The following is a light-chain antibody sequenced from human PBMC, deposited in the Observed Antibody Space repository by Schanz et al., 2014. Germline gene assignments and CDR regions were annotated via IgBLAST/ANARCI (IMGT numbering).Light chain of an antibody. CDR2: DVS. CDR3: SSYTSISTLNYV. J-gene: IGLJ1*01. CDR1: TSDVGGYNY. V-gene: IGLV2-14*01. Sequence: QSALTQPASVSGSPGQSITISCTGTTSDVGGYNYVSWYQQHPGKAPKLMIYDVSNRPSGVSNRFSGSKSGNTASLTISGLQAEDEADYYCSSYTSISTLNYVFGSGTKLTVL.